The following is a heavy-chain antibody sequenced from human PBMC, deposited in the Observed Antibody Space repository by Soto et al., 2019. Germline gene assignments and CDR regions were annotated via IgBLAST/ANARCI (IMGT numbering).Heavy chain of an antibody. CDR3: VRGGGGGLFEH. CDR1: GFPFNDYY. D-gene: IGHD2-21*01. Sequence: GGSLRLSCATSGFPFNDYYMTWIRQAPGKGLEWLSHISPKSTFRNYADSVKGRFTISRDNTESSLFLQMNSLGVDDTAVYSCVRGGGGGLFEHWGQGVLVTVS. CDR2: ISPKSTFR. J-gene: IGHJ4*02. V-gene: IGHV3-11*06.